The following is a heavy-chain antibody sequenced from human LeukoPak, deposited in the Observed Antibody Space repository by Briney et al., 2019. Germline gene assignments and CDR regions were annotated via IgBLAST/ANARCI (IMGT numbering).Heavy chain of an antibody. Sequence: PSETLSLTCTVSGGSISSYYWSWIRQPPGKGLEWIGYIYYSGSTNYNPSLKSRVTISVDTSKNQFSLKLSSVTAADTAVYYCARHWGIAAALEAFDYWGQGTLVTVSS. CDR3: ARHWGIAAALEAFDY. J-gene: IGHJ4*02. V-gene: IGHV4-59*08. D-gene: IGHD6-13*01. CDR2: IYYSGST. CDR1: GGSISSYY.